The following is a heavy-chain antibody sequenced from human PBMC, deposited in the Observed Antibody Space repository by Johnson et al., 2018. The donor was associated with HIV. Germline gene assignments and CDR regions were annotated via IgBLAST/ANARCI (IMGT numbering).Heavy chain of an antibody. CDR3: ARDRVAAAVDAFDI. CDR2: IYSGGST. Sequence: VQLVESGGGVIQPGGSLRLSCAASGFTVSSNYMSWVRQAPGKGLEWVSVIYSGGSTYYADSVKGRFTISRDNSKNTLYLQMNSLRAEDTAVYYCARDRVAAAVDAFDIWGQGTIVT. D-gene: IGHD6-13*01. CDR1: GFTVSSNY. J-gene: IGHJ3*02. V-gene: IGHV3-53*01.